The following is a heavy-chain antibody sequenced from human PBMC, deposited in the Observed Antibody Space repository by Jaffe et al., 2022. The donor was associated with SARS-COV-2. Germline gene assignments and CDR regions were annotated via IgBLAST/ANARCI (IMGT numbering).Heavy chain of an antibody. Sequence: EVQLVESGGGLVQPGGSLRLSCAASGFTFSSSWIIWVRQAPGKGPEWVASINQDGSEKYYVDSVKGRFAISRDNAEKSVYLQMHSLGAEDAAVYYCARDIGHFVCDIWGQGIMVTVSS. D-gene: IGHD3-16*01. J-gene: IGHJ3*02. V-gene: IGHV3-7*01. CDR1: GFTFSSSW. CDR3: ARDIGHFVCDI. CDR2: INQDGSEK.